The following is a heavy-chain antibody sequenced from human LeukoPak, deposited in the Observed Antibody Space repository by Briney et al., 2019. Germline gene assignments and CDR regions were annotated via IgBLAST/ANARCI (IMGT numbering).Heavy chain of an antibody. CDR2: IHSSGST. D-gene: IGHD2-15*01. Sequence: SETLSLTCTVSGGSVSGYYWSWIRQPPGKGVEWIAYIHSSGSTDHNPSLKSRVTISVDTSKNQFSLKLTSVTAADTAAYYCAKIRSGGASFDNWGQGTLVTVSS. J-gene: IGHJ4*02. V-gene: IGHV4-59*02. CDR1: GGSVSGYY. CDR3: AKIRSGGASFDN.